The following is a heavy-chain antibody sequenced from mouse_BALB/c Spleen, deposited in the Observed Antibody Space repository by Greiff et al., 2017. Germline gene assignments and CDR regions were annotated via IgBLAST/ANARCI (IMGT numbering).Heavy chain of an antibody. CDR2: INPYNGAT. J-gene: IGHJ1*01. V-gene: IGHV1-26*01. CDR1: GYSFTGYY. CDR3: ARGGRYDGYWYFDV. Sequence: EVQLQQSGPELVKPGASVKISCKASGYSFTGYYMHWVKQSHVKSLEWIGRINPYNGATSYNQNFKDKASLTVDKSSSTAYMELHSLTSEDSAVYYCARGGRYDGYWYFDVWGAGTTVTVSS. D-gene: IGHD2-14*01.